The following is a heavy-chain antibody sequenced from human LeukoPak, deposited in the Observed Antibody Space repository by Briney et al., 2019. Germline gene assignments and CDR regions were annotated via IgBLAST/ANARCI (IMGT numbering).Heavy chain of an antibody. J-gene: IGHJ4*02. CDR1: GYSISSVYY. CDR3: ASAGMGSSWTGYFDY. V-gene: IGHV4-38-2*02. Sequence: SETLSLTCTVSGYSISSVYYWGWIRQPPGKGLEWIGSIYHSGSTYYNPSLKSRVTISEDTSKNQFSLKLRPVTAADPAVYYCASAGMGSSWTGYFDYWGQGTLVAVSS. CDR2: IYHSGST. D-gene: IGHD6-13*01.